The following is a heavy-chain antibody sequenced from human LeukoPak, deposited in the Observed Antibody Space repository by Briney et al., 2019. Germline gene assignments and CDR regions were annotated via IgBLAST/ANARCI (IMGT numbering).Heavy chain of an antibody. CDR2: ISYDGRQK. CDR3: TRVYLERLTAGYFDH. CDR1: GFTFSTYA. V-gene: IGHV3-30*14. Sequence: GGSLRLSCAASGFTFSTYAMHWVRQAPGKGLEWVAVISYDGRQKYYADSVKGRFTISRDNSKNTLFLQMNSLRDEDTAVYYCTRVYLERLTAGYFDHWGQGTLVTVS. D-gene: IGHD2-8*01. J-gene: IGHJ4*02.